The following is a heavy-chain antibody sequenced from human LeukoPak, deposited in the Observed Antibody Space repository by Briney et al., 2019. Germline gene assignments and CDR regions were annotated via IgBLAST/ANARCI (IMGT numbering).Heavy chain of an antibody. J-gene: IGHJ4*02. CDR1: GFTFSSYE. CDR3: ARAGYYDSSGYIDY. CDR2: ISSSGSTI. V-gene: IGHV3-48*03. D-gene: IGHD3-22*01. Sequence: GGSLRLSCAASGFTFSSYEMNWVRQAPGKGLEGVSYISSSGSTIYYADSVKGRFTVSRDNAKNSLYLQMNSLRAEDTAVYYCARAGYYDSSGYIDYWGQGTLVTVSS.